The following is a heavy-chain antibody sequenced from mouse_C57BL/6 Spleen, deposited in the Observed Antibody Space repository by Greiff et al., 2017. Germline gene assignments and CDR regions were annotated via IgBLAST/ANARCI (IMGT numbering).Heavy chain of an antibody. CDR2: IYWDDDK. Sequence: QVTLKVSGPGILQSSQTLSLTCSFSGFSLSTSGMGVSWIRQPSGKGLEWLAHIYWDDDKRYNPSLKSRLTISKDTSRNQVFLKITSVYTADTATYYCARMTIYDGYYDYAMDYWGQGTSVTVSS. CDR3: ARMTIYDGYYDYAMDY. J-gene: IGHJ4*01. V-gene: IGHV8-12*01. D-gene: IGHD2-3*01. CDR1: GFSLSTSGMG.